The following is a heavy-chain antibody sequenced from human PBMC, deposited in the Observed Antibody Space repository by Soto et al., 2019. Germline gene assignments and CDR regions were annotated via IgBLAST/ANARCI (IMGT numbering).Heavy chain of an antibody. D-gene: IGHD2-15*01. CDR2: ISSGSSNI. J-gene: IGHJ4*02. CDR3: ASATVVAATFDF. Sequence: XGSLRLSCAASGVAFRSYNMNWVRQAPGKGLEWVASISSGSSNIYYADSVKGRFTISRDNAKNSLFLQMDSLRAEDSAVYYCASATVVAATFDFWGQGTLVTVSS. V-gene: IGHV3-21*01. CDR1: GVAFRSYN.